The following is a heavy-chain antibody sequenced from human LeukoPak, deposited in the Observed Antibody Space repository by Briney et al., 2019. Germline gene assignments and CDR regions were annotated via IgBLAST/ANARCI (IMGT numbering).Heavy chain of an antibody. D-gene: IGHD3-22*01. CDR2: IYYSGST. CDR1: GGSISSYY. Sequence: PSETLSLTCTVFGGSISSYYWSWIRQPPGKGLEWIGYIYYSGSTNYNPSLKSRVTISVDTSKNQFSLKLTSVTAADTAVYYCARPYDSSGYYYLWGQGTLVTVSS. CDR3: ARPYDSSGYYYL. V-gene: IGHV4-59*08. J-gene: IGHJ5*02.